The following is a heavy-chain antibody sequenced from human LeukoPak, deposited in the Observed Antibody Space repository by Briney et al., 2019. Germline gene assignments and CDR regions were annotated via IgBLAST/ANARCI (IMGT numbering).Heavy chain of an antibody. J-gene: IGHJ6*02. CDR3: ATLPIYYYGMDV. V-gene: IGHV3-23*01. CDR1: GFTFNTYA. CDR2: ISGTDPGT. Sequence: GGSLRLSCAASGFTFNTYAMAWVRQAPGEGLEWVSTISGTDPGTYYADSVKGRFTISRDNSKNTLYLQMNSLRAEDTAVYYCATLPIYYYGMDVWGQGTTVTVSS. D-gene: IGHD2-2*01.